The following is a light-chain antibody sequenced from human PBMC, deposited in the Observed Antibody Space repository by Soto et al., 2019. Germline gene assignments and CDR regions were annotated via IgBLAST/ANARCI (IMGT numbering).Light chain of an antibody. CDR1: QTISSY. Sequence: DLQMTQSPSSLSASVGDRVTITCRASQTISSYLNWYQQKPGEVPKLLIYAASSLHSGVPSRFSGSGSGTEFTLTISSLQPEDFATFYCQQSYRTPYSFGQGTKLEIK. CDR3: QQSYRTPYS. V-gene: IGKV1-39*01. CDR2: AAS. J-gene: IGKJ2*01.